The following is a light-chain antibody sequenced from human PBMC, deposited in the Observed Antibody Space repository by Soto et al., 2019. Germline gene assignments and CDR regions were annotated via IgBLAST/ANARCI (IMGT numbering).Light chain of an antibody. CDR2: WAS. V-gene: IGKV4-1*01. J-gene: IGKJ2*01. CDR1: QSVLFDSNNKSY. Sequence: DIVVTQSPDSLALSLGERATINCKSSQSVLFDSNNKSYLAWYQQKPGQPPKLLIYWASFRESGVPDRFSGSGSETDFSLTISGLQAEDVAVYYCQQYYATPFTFGQGTKLEIK. CDR3: QQYYATPFT.